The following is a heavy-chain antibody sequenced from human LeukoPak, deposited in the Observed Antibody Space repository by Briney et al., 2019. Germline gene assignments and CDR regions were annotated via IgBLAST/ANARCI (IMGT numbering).Heavy chain of an antibody. Sequence: GGSLRLSCAASGFIVNTNYMTWVRQAPGKGLEWVSYISNTDDSINYADSVSGRFTISRDNAKSSVHLQMNSLRVEDTAVYYCARAPAVYFFYIDVWGEGTTVTVSS. J-gene: IGHJ6*03. CDR3: ARAPAVYFFYIDV. CDR2: ISNTDDSI. CDR1: GFIVNTNY. V-gene: IGHV3-11*04.